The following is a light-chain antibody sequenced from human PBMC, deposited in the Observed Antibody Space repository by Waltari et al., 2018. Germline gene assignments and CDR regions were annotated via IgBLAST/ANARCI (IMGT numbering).Light chain of an antibody. CDR3: QSYDSSRTVV. J-gene: IGLJ2*01. CDR1: SSNIGAGYD. Sequence: QSVLTQPPSVSGAPGQRVSLSCTGSSSNIGAGYDVHWYQQIPGTAPKLLIYGGTTRPSGVPDRFSGSKSGPSASLTSTGLQAEDDGDYYCQSYDSSRTVVFGGGTKLTVL. CDR2: GGT. V-gene: IGLV1-40*01.